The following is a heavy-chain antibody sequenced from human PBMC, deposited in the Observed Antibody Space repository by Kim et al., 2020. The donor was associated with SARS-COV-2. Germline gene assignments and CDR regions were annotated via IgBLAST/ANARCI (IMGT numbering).Heavy chain of an antibody. J-gene: IGHJ4*02. Sequence: TYYADSVEGRFNISRDNSKNTLYLQMNSLRAEDTAVYYCAKEGGSYYFDYWGQGTLVTVSS. D-gene: IGHD3-16*01. V-gene: IGHV3-23*01. CDR2: T. CDR3: AKEGGSYYFDY.